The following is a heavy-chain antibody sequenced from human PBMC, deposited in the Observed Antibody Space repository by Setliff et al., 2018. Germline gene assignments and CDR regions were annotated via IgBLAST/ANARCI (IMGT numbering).Heavy chain of an antibody. CDR3: ARLRGAFDY. J-gene: IGHJ4*02. CDR1: GGSISHHY. Sequence: ETLSLTCTVSGGSISHHYWSWIRQPPGKGLEWVGYMYNSGNTNYNPSLRRRVAISVDTSKNQFSLRLNSATAADTAVYYCARLRGAFDYWGQGTLVTVSS. CDR2: MYNSGNT. D-gene: IGHD3-16*01. V-gene: IGHV4-59*11.